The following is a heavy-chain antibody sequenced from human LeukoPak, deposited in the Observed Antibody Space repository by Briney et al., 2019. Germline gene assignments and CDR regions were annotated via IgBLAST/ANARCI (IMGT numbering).Heavy chain of an antibody. CDR2: IHTSGST. D-gene: IGHD3-3*01. CDR3: ARHVWAGMEWFYFDY. V-gene: IGHV4-61*02. CDR1: GGSISSGSYY. J-gene: IGHJ4*02. Sequence: SETLSLTCTVSGGSISSGSYYWSWIRQPAGKGLEWIGRIHTSGSTYYNPSLKSRVTISVDTSKNQFSLKLSSVTAADTAVYYCARHVWAGMEWFYFDYWGQGTLVTVSS.